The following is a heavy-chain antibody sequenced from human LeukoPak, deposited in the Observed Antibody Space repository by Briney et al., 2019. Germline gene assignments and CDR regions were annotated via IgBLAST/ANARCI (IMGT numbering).Heavy chain of an antibody. Sequence: GGSLRLSCVASGFTFSSYWMHWVRQAPGKGLVWVSLIQSDGTTTYADSVKGRFTTSRDNAKNTLYLQINSLRAEDTAVYYCARDKYYTMDVWGQGTTVTVSS. J-gene: IGHJ6*02. V-gene: IGHV3-74*01. D-gene: IGHD2/OR15-2a*01. CDR1: GFTFSSYW. CDR2: IQSDGTT. CDR3: ARDKYYTMDV.